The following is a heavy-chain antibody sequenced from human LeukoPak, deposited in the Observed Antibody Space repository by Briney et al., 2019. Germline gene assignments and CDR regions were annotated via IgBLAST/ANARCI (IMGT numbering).Heavy chain of an antibody. V-gene: IGHV3-43*01. CDR1: GFTFDDYT. J-gene: IGHJ6*03. Sequence: PAGGSLRLSCAASGFTFDDYTMHWVRHAPGKGLEWVSLISWDGGSTYYADSVKGRFTISRDNSKNSLYLQMNSLRTEDTALYYCAKDGSSWSGRYYYMDVWGKGTTVTVSS. CDR3: AKDGSSWSGRYYYMDV. D-gene: IGHD6-13*01. CDR2: ISWDGGST.